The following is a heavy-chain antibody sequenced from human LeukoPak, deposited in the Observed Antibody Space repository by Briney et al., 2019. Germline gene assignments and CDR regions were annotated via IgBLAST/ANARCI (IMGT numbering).Heavy chain of an antibody. D-gene: IGHD1-26*01. Sequence: TGGSLRLSCVASGFTFSTSWMHWVRQAPEKGLVWVSRINSDGSITNYADSVKGRFTISRDNAKNTLYLQMNSLGAEDTAVHYCAKLGTTRALEVWGQGTMVTVSS. CDR2: INSDGSIT. V-gene: IGHV3-74*01. CDR1: GFTFSTSW. J-gene: IGHJ3*01. CDR3: AKLGTTRALEV.